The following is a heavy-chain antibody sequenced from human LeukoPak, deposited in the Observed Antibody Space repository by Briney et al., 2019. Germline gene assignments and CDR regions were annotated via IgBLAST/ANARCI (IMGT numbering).Heavy chain of an antibody. Sequence: ASVKVSCKASGYTFTSYGISWVRRAPGQGLEWMGWISAYNGNTNYAQKLQGRVTMTRNTSISTAYMELSSLRSEDTAVYYCASGREQAFDYWGQGTLVTVSS. CDR1: GYTFTSYG. CDR3: ASGREQAFDY. D-gene: IGHD6-13*01. CDR2: ISAYNGNT. J-gene: IGHJ4*02. V-gene: IGHV1-18*01.